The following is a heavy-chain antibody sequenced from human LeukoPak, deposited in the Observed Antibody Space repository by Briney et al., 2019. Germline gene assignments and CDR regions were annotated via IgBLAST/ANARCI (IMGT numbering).Heavy chain of an antibody. CDR2: IIPIFGTA. J-gene: IGHJ4*02. D-gene: IGHD5-24*01. CDR3: ARGGDGYNYVYYFDY. Sequence: SVKVSCKASGGTFSSYAISWVRQAPGQGLEWMGGIIPIFGTANYAQKFQGRVTVTADESTSTAYMELSSLRSEDTAVYYCARGGDGYNYVYYFDYWGQGTLVTVSS. CDR1: GGTFSSYA. V-gene: IGHV1-69*13.